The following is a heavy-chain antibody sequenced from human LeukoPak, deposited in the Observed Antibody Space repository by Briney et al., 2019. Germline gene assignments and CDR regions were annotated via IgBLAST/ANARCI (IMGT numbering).Heavy chain of an antibody. V-gene: IGHV1-2*02. CDR2: INPNSGGT. CDR1: GYTFTGYY. J-gene: IGHJ4*02. CDR3: ARAAAGMATMGGKPTFDY. Sequence: ASVKVSCKASGYTFTGYYMHWVRQAPGQGLEWMGWINPNSGGTNYAQKFQGRVTMTRDTSISTAYMELSRLSSDDTAVYYCARAAAGMATMGGKPTFDYWGQGTLVTVSS. D-gene: IGHD5-24*01.